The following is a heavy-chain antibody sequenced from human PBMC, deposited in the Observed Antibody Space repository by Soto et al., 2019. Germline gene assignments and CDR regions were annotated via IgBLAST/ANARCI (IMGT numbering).Heavy chain of an antibody. CDR1: GVTFSSYV. V-gene: IGHV3-33*01. D-gene: IGHD2-2*02. CDR3: ARADEDGYCSSTSCYNEALIDY. Sequence: PGGSLRLSCAASGVTFSSYVIHWVRQAPGKGLEWVAAIWYDGNNQYYIDSVKGRFTISRDNSKNTLYLQMNSLRAEDTAVYYCARADEDGYCSSTSCYNEALIDYWGQGTLVTVSS. J-gene: IGHJ4*02. CDR2: IWYDGNNQ.